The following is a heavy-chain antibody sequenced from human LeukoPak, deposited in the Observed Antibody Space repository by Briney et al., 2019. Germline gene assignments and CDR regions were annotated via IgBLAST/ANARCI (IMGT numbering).Heavy chain of an antibody. V-gene: IGHV1-69-2*01. CDR1: GYTFTDYY. D-gene: IGHD4-11*01. J-gene: IGHJ5*02. CDR2: VDPEDGET. Sequence: ASVKISCKASGYTFTDYYMHWVQQAPGKGLEWMGRVDPEDGETIYAEKFQGRVTITADTSTDTAYMELSSLRSEDTAVYYCATAERSNEFDGDNWFDPWGQGTLVTVPS. CDR3: ATAERSNEFDGDNWFDP.